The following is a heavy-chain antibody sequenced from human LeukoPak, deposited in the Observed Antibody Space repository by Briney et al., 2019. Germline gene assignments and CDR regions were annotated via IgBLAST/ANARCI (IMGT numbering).Heavy chain of an antibody. CDR1: GGSISSGGYY. Sequence: SETLSLTCTVSGGSISSGGYYWSWIRQHPGKGLEWIGYIYYSGSTYYNPSLKSRVTISVDTSKNQFSLKLSSVTAADTAVYYCGRWDSSGYYGGGYSDYWGQGTLVTVSS. D-gene: IGHD3-22*01. J-gene: IGHJ4*02. V-gene: IGHV4-31*03. CDR2: IYYSGST. CDR3: GRWDSSGYYGGGYSDY.